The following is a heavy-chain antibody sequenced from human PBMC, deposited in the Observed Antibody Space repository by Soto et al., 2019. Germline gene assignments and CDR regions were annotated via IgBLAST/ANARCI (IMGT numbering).Heavy chain of an antibody. CDR3: ARMTAPPFHLADDYYYYMDV. Sequence: QVQLVQSGSEVKKPGASVKVSCKASGYTFVKYGISWVRQAPGQGPEWMAWIIAENGDTNYAQKFQGRVIVTTETSTDTGYLEVRSLRPDDTAVYYCARMTAPPFHLADDYYYYMDVWGKGTTVTVSS. V-gene: IGHV1-18*01. CDR1: GYTFVKYG. D-gene: IGHD3-16*01. J-gene: IGHJ6*03. CDR2: IIAENGDT.